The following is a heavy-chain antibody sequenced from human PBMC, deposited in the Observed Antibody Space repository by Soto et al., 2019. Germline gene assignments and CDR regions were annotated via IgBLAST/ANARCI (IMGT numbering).Heavy chain of an antibody. CDR1: GFTFSSYA. J-gene: IGHJ4*02. CDR2: ISGSGGST. V-gene: IGHV3-23*01. CDR3: GRTPEGYWSGGSCYDEGPIDY. Sequence: EVQLLESGGGLVQPGGSLRLSCAASGFTFSSYAMSWVRQAPGKGLEWVSAISGSGGSTYYADSVKGRFTISRDNSKNTLYLQMNSLRAEDTAVYYCGRTPEGYWSGGSCYDEGPIDYWGQGTLVTVSS. D-gene: IGHD2-15*01.